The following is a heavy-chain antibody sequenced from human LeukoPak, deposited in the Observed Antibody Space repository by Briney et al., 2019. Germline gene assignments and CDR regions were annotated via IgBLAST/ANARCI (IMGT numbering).Heavy chain of an antibody. CDR3: TRKQTLAVAGTDY. CDR2: IKSKTDGGTT. J-gene: IGHJ4*02. CDR1: GFTFSNAW. D-gene: IGHD6-19*01. V-gene: IGHV3-15*01. Sequence: GGSLRLSCAPSGFTFSNAWMSWVRQAPGKGPEWVGRIKSKTDGGTTDYAAPVKGRFTISRDDSKNTLYLQMNSLKTEDTAVYYCTRKQTLAVAGTDYWGQGTLVTVSS.